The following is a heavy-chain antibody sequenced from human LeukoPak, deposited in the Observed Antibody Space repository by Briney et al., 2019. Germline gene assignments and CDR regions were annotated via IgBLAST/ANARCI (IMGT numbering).Heavy chain of an antibody. CDR3: ARSWRYDFWSGYYESDAFDI. CDR2: ITAYNGNT. D-gene: IGHD3-3*01. Sequence: ASVRVSCKASGYTFTSYGISWVRQAPGQGLEWMGWITAYNGNTNYAQKLQGRLTMTTDTSTSTAYMELRSLTSDDTAVYYCARSWRYDFWSGYYESDAFDIWGQGTMVTVSS. CDR1: GYTFTSYG. J-gene: IGHJ3*02. V-gene: IGHV1-18*01.